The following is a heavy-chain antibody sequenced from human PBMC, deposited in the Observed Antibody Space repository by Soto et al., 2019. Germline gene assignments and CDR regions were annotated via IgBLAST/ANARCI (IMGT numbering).Heavy chain of an antibody. CDR3: ARPIPGRHYYSSDYYDS. V-gene: IGHV2-26*01. CDR2: IFSNDEK. J-gene: IGHJ4*02. Sequence: QVTLKQSGPMLVKPTETLTLTCTVSEFSLSDPRMIVSWIRQPPGKALEWLAHIFSNDEKSYSTSLKSRLAISKDTSKSQVVLALTNMDPVDTATYYCARPIPGRHYYSSDYYDSWGQRTLVTVSS. D-gene: IGHD3-22*01. CDR1: EFSLSDPRMI.